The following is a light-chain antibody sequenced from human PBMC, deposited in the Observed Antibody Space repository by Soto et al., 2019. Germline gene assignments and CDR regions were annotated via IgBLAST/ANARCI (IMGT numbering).Light chain of an antibody. CDR3: QQYNSYSSFT. V-gene: IGKV1-5*01. CDR2: DAS. J-gene: IGKJ2*01. CDR1: QSISSW. Sequence: DIQMTQSPSTLSASVGDRVTITCRASQSISSWLAWYQQKPGKAPKVLIYDASSLESGVPPRFSGSGSGTEFSLPIRSLRPDDFGTYYCQQYNSYSSFTFGQGTKLEIK.